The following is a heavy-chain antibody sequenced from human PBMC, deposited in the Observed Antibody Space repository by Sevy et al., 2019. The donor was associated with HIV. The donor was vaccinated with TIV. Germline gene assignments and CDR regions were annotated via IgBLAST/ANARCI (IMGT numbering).Heavy chain of an antibody. V-gene: IGHV3-30*18. Sequence: GVSLRLSCAASGFTFSSYGMHWVRQAPGKGLEWVAFISYDGSNKYYADSVKGRFTISRDNSKNTLYLQMNSLRAEDTAVYYCAKDQVGFGELLSFDYWGQGTLVTVSS. CDR1: GFTFSSYG. D-gene: IGHD3-10*01. CDR3: AKDQVGFGELLSFDY. CDR2: ISYDGSNK. J-gene: IGHJ4*02.